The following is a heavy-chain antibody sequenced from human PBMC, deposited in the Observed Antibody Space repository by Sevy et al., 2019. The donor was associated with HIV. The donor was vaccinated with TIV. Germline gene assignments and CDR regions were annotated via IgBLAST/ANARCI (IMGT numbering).Heavy chain of an antibody. CDR1: GFTFSSYS. D-gene: IGHD6-13*01. J-gene: IGHJ6*02. V-gene: IGHV3-21*01. CDR3: ARDRIAAAGTYYYYYYGMDV. CDR2: ISSSSSYI. Sequence: GGSLRLSCAASGFTFSSYSMNWVRQAPGKGLEWVSSISSSSSYIYYADSVKGRFTISRDNAKNSLYLQMNSLRAEDTAVYYCARDRIAAAGTYYYYYYGMDVWGQGTTVTVSS.